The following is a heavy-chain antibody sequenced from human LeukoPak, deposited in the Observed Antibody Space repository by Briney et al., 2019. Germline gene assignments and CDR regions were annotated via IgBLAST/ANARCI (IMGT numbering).Heavy chain of an antibody. CDR3: ARRHSSSSDY. CDR2: IYPADSDT. D-gene: IGHD6-6*01. V-gene: IGHV5-51*01. Sequence: GESLKISCKGSGYTFTTSWIGWVRRMPGKGLEWMGIIYPADSDTRYSPSFQGQVTISADKSISTAYLQWSSLKASDAAMYYCARRHSSSSDYWGQGTLVTVSS. J-gene: IGHJ4*02. CDR1: GYTFTTSW.